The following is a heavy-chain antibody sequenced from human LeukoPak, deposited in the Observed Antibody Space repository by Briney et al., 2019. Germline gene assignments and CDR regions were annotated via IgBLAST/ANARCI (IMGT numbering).Heavy chain of an antibody. CDR1: GGSISSYY. V-gene: IGHV4-34*01. CDR2: INHSGST. Sequence: PSETLSLTCTVSGGSISSYYWSWIRQPPGKGLEWIGEINHSGSTNYNPSLKSRVTISVDTSKKQFSLKLSSVTAADTAVYYCARGLSGSYYFFHYYYMDVWDKGTTVTVSS. D-gene: IGHD1-26*01. CDR3: ARGLSGSYYFFHYYYMDV. J-gene: IGHJ6*03.